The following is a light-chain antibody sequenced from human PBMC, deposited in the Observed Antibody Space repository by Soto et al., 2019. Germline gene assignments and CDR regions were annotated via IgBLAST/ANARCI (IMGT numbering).Light chain of an antibody. Sequence: QSALTQPASVSGSXXXSITXXXTXTSSDVGGYNYVSWYQQHPGKAPKLMIYEVSNRPSGVSNRFSGSKSGNTASLTISGLQAEDEADYYCSSYTSSSTPSWVFGGGTKLTVL. V-gene: IGLV2-14*01. CDR3: SSYTSSSTPSWV. CDR1: SSDVGGYNY. J-gene: IGLJ3*02. CDR2: EVS.